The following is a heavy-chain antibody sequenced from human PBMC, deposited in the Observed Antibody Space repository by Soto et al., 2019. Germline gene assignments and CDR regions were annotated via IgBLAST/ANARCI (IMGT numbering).Heavy chain of an antibody. CDR2: ISGNGAGT. CDR1: GFTFDSYA. J-gene: IGHJ3*01. CDR3: AKDTVGGYSFWSGYYSDGLDV. Sequence: EVKLLESGGGLAQPGGSLRLSCVGSGFTFDSYAISWVRQAPGKGLQWISAISGNGAGTDYAHSVKGRFTISRDNSKNTVHLQMNSLRAEDTALYCCAKDTVGGYSFWSGYYSDGLDVWGQGTMVTVSS. V-gene: IGHV3-23*01. D-gene: IGHD3-3*01.